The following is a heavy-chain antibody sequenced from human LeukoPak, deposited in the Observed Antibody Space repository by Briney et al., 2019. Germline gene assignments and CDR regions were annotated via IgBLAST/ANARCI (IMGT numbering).Heavy chain of an antibody. J-gene: IGHJ4*02. V-gene: IGHV1-69*01. Sequence: GSSVKVSCKASGGTFSSYAISWVRQAPGQGLEWMGGIIPIFGTANYAQKFQGRVTITADESTSTAYMELSSLRSEDTAVYYCATRPLYSGSQYYFDYWGQGTLVTVSS. D-gene: IGHD1-26*01. CDR1: GGTFSSYA. CDR3: ATRPLYSGSQYYFDY. CDR2: IIPIFGTA.